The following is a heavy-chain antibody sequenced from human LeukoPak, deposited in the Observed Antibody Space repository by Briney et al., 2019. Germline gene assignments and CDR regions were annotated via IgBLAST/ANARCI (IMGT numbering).Heavy chain of an antibody. CDR1: GYTFTSYH. J-gene: IGHJ5*02. CDR2: INLSGGST. D-gene: IGHD2-15*01. CDR3: ARDLMHNGLGQVGSVWFDP. Sequence: AASVKVSCKASGYTFTSYHMHWVRQAPGQGLEWMGKINLSGGSTTYAQKFQGRVTITADESTSTAYMELSSLRSEDTAVYYCARDLMHNGLGQVGSVWFDPWGQGTLVTVSS. V-gene: IGHV1-46*01.